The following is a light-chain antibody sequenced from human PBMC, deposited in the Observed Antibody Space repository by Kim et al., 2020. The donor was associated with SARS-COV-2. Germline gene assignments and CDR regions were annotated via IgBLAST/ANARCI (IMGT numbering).Light chain of an antibody. J-gene: IGKJ4*01. V-gene: IGKV3-11*01. CDR1: QSIGDW. Sequence: LSPGERATLTCRASQSIGDWIAWYQQKSGQAPRLLIYDASNRATGIPARFSGSGSGTDFTLTISSLEPEDFAVYYCQQRRTWPLTFGGGTKVDIK. CDR3: QQRRTWPLT. CDR2: DAS.